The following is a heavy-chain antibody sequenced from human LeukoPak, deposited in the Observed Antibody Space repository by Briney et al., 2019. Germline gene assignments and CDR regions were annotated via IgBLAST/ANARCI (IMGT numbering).Heavy chain of an antibody. Sequence: PGGSLRLSCAASGFAFSSQAMGWVRQAPGKGLEGVSVISDSGRITYYADSVKGRFTISRDNSKNTLYLQMNSLRAEDTAVYYCAKILPDTVTADYWGQGTLVTVSS. CDR2: ISDSGRIT. J-gene: IGHJ4*02. V-gene: IGHV3-23*01. CDR1: GFAFSSQA. CDR3: AKILPDTVTADY. D-gene: IGHD4-11*01.